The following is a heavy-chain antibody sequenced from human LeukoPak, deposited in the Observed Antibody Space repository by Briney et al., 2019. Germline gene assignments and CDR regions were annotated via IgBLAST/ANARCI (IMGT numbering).Heavy chain of an antibody. D-gene: IGHD3-10*01. V-gene: IGHV3-30*01. CDR1: GITLSSYA. Sequence: GGSLRLSCAASGITLSSYAMHWVRQAPGKGLEWVSLISSGGTDEYYADSVKGRFTISRDNSKNTLYLQLNSLRGEDTAVYYCARGSTYYYDSGSSGPHYFDNWGQGTLVTVSS. CDR3: ARGSTYYYDSGSSGPHYFDN. J-gene: IGHJ4*02. CDR2: ISSGGTDE.